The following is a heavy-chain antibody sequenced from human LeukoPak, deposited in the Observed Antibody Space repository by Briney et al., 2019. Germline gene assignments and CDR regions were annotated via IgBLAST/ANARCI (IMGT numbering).Heavy chain of an antibody. D-gene: IGHD1-26*01. Sequence: GGSLRLSCAASGFTFSSYAMSWVRQAPGKGLEWVSAISGGGGSTYYADSVKGRFTISRDNSKNSLYLQMNSLRVEDTAVYYXXXVQSDIVXAVFFSFDVWGQGTMVTVAS. CDR2: ISGGGGST. CDR3: XXVQSDIVXAVFFSFDV. CDR1: GFTFSSYA. V-gene: IGHV3-23*01. J-gene: IGHJ3*01.